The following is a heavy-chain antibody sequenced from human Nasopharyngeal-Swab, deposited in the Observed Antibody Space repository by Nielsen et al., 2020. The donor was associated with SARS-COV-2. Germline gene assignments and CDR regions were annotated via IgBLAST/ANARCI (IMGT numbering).Heavy chain of an antibody. J-gene: IGHJ4*02. CDR3: ARDGGDYYGSGSYDYYFDY. CDR1: GFTFDDYG. Sequence: GGSLRLSCAASGFTFDDYGMSWVRHAPGKGLELVSGINWNGGSTGYADSVKGRFTISRDNAKNSLYLQMNSLRAEDTALYYCARDGGDYYGSGSYDYYFDYWGQGTLVTVSS. V-gene: IGHV3-20*04. CDR2: INWNGGST. D-gene: IGHD3-10*01.